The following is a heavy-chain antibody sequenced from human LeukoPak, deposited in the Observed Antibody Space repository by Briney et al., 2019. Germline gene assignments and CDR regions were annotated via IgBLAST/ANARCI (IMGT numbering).Heavy chain of an antibody. D-gene: IGHD6-13*01. CDR2: IYRSGST. CDR3: ARGQLYYYMDV. J-gene: IGHJ6*03. V-gene: IGHV4-4*02. CDR1: GGSISSNNW. Sequence: NPSETLSLTCAVSGGSISSNNWWNWVRQPPGKGLEWIGEIYRSGSTNYSPSLKSLVTISVDKSRNLLFLKLNSVTAADTAVYYCARGQLYYYMDVWGKGTTVTISS.